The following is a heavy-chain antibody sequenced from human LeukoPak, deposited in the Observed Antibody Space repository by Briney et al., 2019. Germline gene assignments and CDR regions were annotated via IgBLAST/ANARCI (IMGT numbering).Heavy chain of an antibody. CDR3: AREGYSGYDFPY. Sequence: GASVKVSCKASGGTFSSYAISWVRQAPGQGLEWTGGIIPIFGTANYAQKFQGRVTVTADKSTSTAYMELSSLRSEDTAVYYCAREGYSGYDFPYWGQGTLVTVSS. D-gene: IGHD5-12*01. V-gene: IGHV1-69*06. J-gene: IGHJ4*02. CDR2: IIPIFGTA. CDR1: GGTFSSYA.